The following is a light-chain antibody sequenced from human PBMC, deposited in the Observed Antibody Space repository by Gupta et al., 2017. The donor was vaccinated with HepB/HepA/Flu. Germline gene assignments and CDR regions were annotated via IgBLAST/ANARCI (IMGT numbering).Light chain of an antibody. CDR2: WAS. CDR3: QQYYDIPYT. Sequence: DIVVTQSPDSLAGALGQRATINCKSRLSVLYNSNHKNYLAWYQQKPRQPPQFLLYWASPRESGVPHRFSGSGSGKDFTLTISRLEAEDVADYYWQQYYDIPYTVGQGTKLEIK. CDR1: LSVLYNSNHKNY. V-gene: IGKV4-1*01. J-gene: IGKJ2*01.